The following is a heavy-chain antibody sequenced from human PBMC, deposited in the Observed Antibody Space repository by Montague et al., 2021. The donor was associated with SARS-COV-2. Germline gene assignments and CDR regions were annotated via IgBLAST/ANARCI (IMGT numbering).Heavy chain of an antibody. CDR3: TSLARMDY. Sequence: SLRLSCAASGFPLSSYWMHWVRQAPGKGLVWVAQINADGSSTNYADSVKGRFTTSRDNAKNTLYLQMNSLRAEDTAVYYCTSLARMDYWGQGTLLTVSS. CDR2: INADGSST. V-gene: IGHV3-74*01. D-gene: IGHD2-15*01. J-gene: IGHJ4*02. CDR1: GFPLSSYW.